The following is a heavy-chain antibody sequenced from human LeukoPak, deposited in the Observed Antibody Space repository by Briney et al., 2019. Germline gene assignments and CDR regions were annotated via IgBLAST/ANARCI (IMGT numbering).Heavy chain of an antibody. CDR2: ISGSGGST. V-gene: IGHV3-23*01. CDR3: AKGPRTLWSSGYYHVGYFDY. J-gene: IGHJ4*02. Sequence: GGSLRLSCAASGFTFSSYAMSWVRQAPGKGLEWVSAISGSGGSTYYAGSVKGRFTISRDNSKNTLYLQMNSLRAEGTAVYYCAKGPRTLWSSGYYHVGYFDYWGQGTLVTVSS. CDR1: GFTFSSYA. D-gene: IGHD3-22*01.